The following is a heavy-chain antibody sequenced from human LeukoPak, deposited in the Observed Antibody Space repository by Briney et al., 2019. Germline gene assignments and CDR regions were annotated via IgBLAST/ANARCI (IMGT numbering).Heavy chain of an antibody. D-gene: IGHD3-22*01. Sequence: SGTLSLSCTVSGVSISSYSWSWVRQPPGKGLEWVGYIYNSGSTKYNPSPESGVSTSVDTSKNQTSHMLSSVTAADTAVYYCARWPSWYYDTSTTGVWG. J-gene: IGHJ6*01. CDR2: IYNSGST. V-gene: IGHV4-59*01. CDR3: ARWPSWYYDTSTTGV. CDR1: GVSISSYS.